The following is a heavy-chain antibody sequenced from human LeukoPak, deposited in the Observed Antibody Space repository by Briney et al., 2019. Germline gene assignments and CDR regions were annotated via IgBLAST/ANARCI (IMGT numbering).Heavy chain of an antibody. CDR2: INPSGGRT. CDR3: ARDGRFLEWLEEVVRGYYMDV. J-gene: IGHJ6*03. Sequence: ASVKVSCKASGYTFTSYYMHWVRQAPGQGLEWMGIINPSGGRTSYTQKFQGRVTMTRDTSTSTVYMELSSLRSEDTAVYYCARDGRFLEWLEEVVRGYYMDVWGKGTMVTVSS. CDR1: GYTFTSYY. V-gene: IGHV1-46*01. D-gene: IGHD3-3*01.